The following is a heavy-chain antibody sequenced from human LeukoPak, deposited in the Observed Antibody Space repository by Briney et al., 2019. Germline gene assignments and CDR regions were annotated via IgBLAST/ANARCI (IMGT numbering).Heavy chain of an antibody. J-gene: IGHJ4*02. D-gene: IGHD6-13*01. Sequence: PGGSLRLXCAASGFTFSSYSMNWVRQAPGKGLEWVSSISSSSSYIYYADSVKGRFTISRDNAKNSLYLQMNSLRAEDTAVYYCALPGIAAAGTDYWGQGTLVTVSS. V-gene: IGHV3-21*01. CDR2: ISSSSSYI. CDR3: ALPGIAAAGTDY. CDR1: GFTFSSYS.